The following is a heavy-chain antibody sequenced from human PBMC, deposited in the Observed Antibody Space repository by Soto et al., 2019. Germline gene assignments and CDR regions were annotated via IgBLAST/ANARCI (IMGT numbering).Heavy chain of an antibody. CDR1: GDSISSYY. CDR3: ARGGIAAAGTAGVRPFYFDY. D-gene: IGHD6-13*01. V-gene: IGHV4-59*01. Sequence: SETLSLTCTVSGDSISSYYWSWIRQPPGKGLEWIGYIYYSGSTNYNPSLKRRVTISVDTSKNQFSLKLSSVTAADTAVYYCARGGIAAAGTAGVRPFYFDYWGQGTLVTVSS. J-gene: IGHJ4*02. CDR2: IYYSGST.